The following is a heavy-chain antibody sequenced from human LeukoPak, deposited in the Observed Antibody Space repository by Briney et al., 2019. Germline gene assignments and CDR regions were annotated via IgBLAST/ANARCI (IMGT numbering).Heavy chain of an antibody. V-gene: IGHV4-4*02. CDR1: LDXTTSNF. CDR2: IHRSGSP. J-gene: IGHJ4*02. D-gene: IGHD1-14*01. CDR3: AREILGGFNPGAY. Sequence: SETLSLTCTVSLDXTTSNFWSWVRQPPGKGREWIGEIHRSGSPNYNPSLQSRVTISIDRSRNQIVLELSSVTAADTAVYYCAREILGGFNPGAYWAQGTLVTVSS.